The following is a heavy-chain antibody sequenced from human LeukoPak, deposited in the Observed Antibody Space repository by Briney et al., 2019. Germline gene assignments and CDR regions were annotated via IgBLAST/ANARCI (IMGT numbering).Heavy chain of an antibody. J-gene: IGHJ4*02. V-gene: IGHV1-69*05. D-gene: IGHD3/OR15-3a*01. Sequence: SVKVSCKASGGNFISYAVSWVRQAPGQGLEWMGGIIPMFGTSNYAQKFQGRVTITTDESTTTAYMELSSLSSEDTAVYYCATYTLSQFWTGYYHFDYWGQGTLVSVSS. CDR1: GGNFISYA. CDR3: ATYTLSQFWTGYYHFDY. CDR2: IIPMFGTS.